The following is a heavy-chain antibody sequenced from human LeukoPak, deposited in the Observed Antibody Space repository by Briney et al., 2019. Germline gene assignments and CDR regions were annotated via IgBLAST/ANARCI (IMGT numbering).Heavy chain of an antibody. Sequence: GSLRLSCAASGFTVSSNYMSWVRQAPGKGLEWIGYIYYSGSTNYNPSLKSRVTISVDTSKNQFSLKLSSVTAADTAVYYCARTIVGATSCFDYWGQGTLVTVSS. CDR2: IYYSGST. D-gene: IGHD1-26*01. J-gene: IGHJ4*02. V-gene: IGHV4-59*02. CDR3: ARTIVGATSCFDY. CDR1: GFTVSSNY.